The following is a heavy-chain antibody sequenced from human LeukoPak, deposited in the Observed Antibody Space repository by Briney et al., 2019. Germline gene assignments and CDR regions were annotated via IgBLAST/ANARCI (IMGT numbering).Heavy chain of an antibody. CDR3: ARSAGSAKYYYDNGGSYGGIS. D-gene: IGHD3-22*01. Sequence: EASVKVSCKASGYTFTAYYMHWVRQAPGQGLEYMGWINPHSGDTDYVQKFQGRVTMTRDTSITTAYIEVTSLTSDDTAVYYCARSAGSAKYYYDNGGSYGGISWGQGTLVSVSS. CDR2: INPHSGDT. CDR1: GYTFTAYY. J-gene: IGHJ5*02. V-gene: IGHV1-2*02.